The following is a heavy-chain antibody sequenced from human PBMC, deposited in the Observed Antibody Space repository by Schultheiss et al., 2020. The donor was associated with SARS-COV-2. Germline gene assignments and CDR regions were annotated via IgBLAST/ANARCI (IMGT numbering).Heavy chain of an antibody. CDR2: IYYSGST. CDR3: ARDRFLEGYYYYGMDV. Sequence: SETLSLTCTVSGGSISSGGYYWSWIRQPPGKGLEWIGYIYYSGSTYYNPSLKSRVTISVDTSKNQFSLKLSSVTAADTAVYYCARDRFLEGYYYYGMDVWGQGTMVTVSS. J-gene: IGHJ6*02. V-gene: IGHV4-30-4*02. CDR1: GGSISSGGYY. D-gene: IGHD3-3*01.